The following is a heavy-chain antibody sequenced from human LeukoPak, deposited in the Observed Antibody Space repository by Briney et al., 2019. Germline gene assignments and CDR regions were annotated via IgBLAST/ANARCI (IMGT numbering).Heavy chain of an antibody. Sequence: GGSLRLSCAASGFTFSSYSMNWVRQAPGKGLEWVSSISSSSSYIYYADSVKGRFTISRDNAKNSLYLQMNSLRAEDTAVYYCARVEGIAAAGSPFVPWGQGTLVTVSS. CDR1: GFTFSSYS. CDR2: ISSSSSYI. D-gene: IGHD6-13*01. J-gene: IGHJ5*02. V-gene: IGHV3-21*01. CDR3: ARVEGIAAAGSPFVP.